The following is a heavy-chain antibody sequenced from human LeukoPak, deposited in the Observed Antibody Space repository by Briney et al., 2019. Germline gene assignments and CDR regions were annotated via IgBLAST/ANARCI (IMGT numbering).Heavy chain of an antibody. CDR1: GFTFSSHS. V-gene: IGHV3-48*01. CDR2: ISSSSSTI. Sequence: GGSLRLSCAASGFTFSSHSMNWVRQAPGKGLEWVSYISSSSSTIYYADSVKGRFTISRDNAKNSLYLQMNSLRAEDTAVYYCANLFHAFDIWGQGTMVTVSS. J-gene: IGHJ3*02. CDR3: ANLFHAFDI.